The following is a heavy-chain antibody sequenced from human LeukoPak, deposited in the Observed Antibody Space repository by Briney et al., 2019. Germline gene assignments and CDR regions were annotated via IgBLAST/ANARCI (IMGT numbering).Heavy chain of an antibody. V-gene: IGHV5-51*01. Sequence: GESLKISCKGSGYSFTSYWIGWVRQMPGKGLEWMGIIYPGDSDTRYSPSFQGQVTISADKSISTAYLQWSSLKASDTAMYYCASWVGSSHLTDAFDIWGQGTMVTVSS. CDR2: IYPGDSDT. J-gene: IGHJ3*02. CDR1: GYSFTSYW. CDR3: ASWVGSSHLTDAFDI. D-gene: IGHD1-26*01.